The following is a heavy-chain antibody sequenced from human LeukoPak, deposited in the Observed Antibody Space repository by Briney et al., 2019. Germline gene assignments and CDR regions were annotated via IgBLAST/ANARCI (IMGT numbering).Heavy chain of an antibody. V-gene: IGHV4-34*01. CDR3: ARGQGTVTTH. CDR1: GGSFSAYY. J-gene: IGHJ4*02. D-gene: IGHD4-17*01. Sequence: SETLSLTCAVSGGSFSAYYWTWIRQPPGKGLEWIGEINHSGSANYNPSLKSRVTISLDTSKDQFSLKLSSVTAADTAVYYCARGQGTVTTHWGQGTLVTVSS. CDR2: INHSGSA.